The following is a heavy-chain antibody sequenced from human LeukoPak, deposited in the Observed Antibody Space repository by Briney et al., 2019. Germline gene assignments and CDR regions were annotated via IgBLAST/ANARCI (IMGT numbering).Heavy chain of an antibody. Sequence: PSETLSLTCAVYGGSFSGYYWSWIRQPPGKGLEWIGEINHSGSTNYNPSLKSRVTISVDTSKNQFSLKLSSVTAADTAVYYCVREVFGWYSFDYWGQGTLVTVSS. CDR1: GGSFSGYY. CDR3: VREVFGWYSFDY. D-gene: IGHD6-19*01. V-gene: IGHV4-34*01. CDR2: INHSGST. J-gene: IGHJ4*02.